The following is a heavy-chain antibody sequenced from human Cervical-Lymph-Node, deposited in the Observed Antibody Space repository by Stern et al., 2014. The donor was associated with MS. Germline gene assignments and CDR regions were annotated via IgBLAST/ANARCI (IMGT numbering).Heavy chain of an antibody. CDR2: IDTDGGTT. J-gene: IGHJ4*02. V-gene: IGHV3-74*01. Sequence: DQLGESRGGLVQPRGSLRLSCAAYAFTSSSYWLHSFRPAPGEGLVWVSRIDTDGGTTNYADSVKGRFTISRDNAENTLYLQMNSLRAEDTAVYYCARDSSGRDDFWGQGTLVTVSS. D-gene: IGHD6-25*01. CDR3: ARDSSGRDDF. CDR1: AFTSSSYW.